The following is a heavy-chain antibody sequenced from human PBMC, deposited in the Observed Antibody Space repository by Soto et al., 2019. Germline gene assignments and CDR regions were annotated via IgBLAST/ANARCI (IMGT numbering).Heavy chain of an antibody. CDR1: GGSFSGYY. CDR3: ARDKITGLFDY. Sequence: QVQLQQWGAGLLKPSETLSLTCAVYGGSFSGYYWTWIRQPPGTGLEWIGEINHSGSTNYNPSLKSRVTIPVDTSKNQFSLKLTSVTAADKAVYYCARDKITGLFDYWGQGTLVTVSS. CDR2: INHSGST. J-gene: IGHJ4*02. V-gene: IGHV4-34*01. D-gene: IGHD2-8*02.